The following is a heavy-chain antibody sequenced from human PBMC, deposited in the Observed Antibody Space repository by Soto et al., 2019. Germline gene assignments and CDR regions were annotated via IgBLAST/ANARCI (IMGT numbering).Heavy chain of an antibody. CDR3: VRMFNKFDSGFYYRGLDI. CDR1: GGSISERGFY. J-gene: IGHJ3*02. V-gene: IGHV4-39*01. CDR2: LHSDGTT. D-gene: IGHD3-22*01. Sequence: LSLTCTVFGGSISERGFYWDWIRQSPGTGLEWIGSLHSDGTTYDNASLRSRLTMSVDTSKNQFSLRLTSVTAADTAIYYCVRMFNKFDSGFYYRGLDIWGQGTVVTVSS.